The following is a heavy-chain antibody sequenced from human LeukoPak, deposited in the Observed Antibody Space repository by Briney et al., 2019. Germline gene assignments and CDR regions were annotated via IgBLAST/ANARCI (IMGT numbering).Heavy chain of an antibody. D-gene: IGHD6-19*01. Sequence: GGSLRLSCAASGFTFSSYDMHWVRQAPGKGLEWVAFIRYDGSNKYYADSVKGRFTISRDNSKNTLYLQMNSLRAEDTAVYYCAKDEPGIAVVEAFDIWGQGTMVTVSS. CDR2: IRYDGSNK. V-gene: IGHV3-30*02. CDR3: AKDEPGIAVVEAFDI. CDR1: GFTFSSYD. J-gene: IGHJ3*02.